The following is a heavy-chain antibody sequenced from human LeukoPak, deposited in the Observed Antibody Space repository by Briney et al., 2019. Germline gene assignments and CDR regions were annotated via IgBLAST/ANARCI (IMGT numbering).Heavy chain of an antibody. D-gene: IGHD2-21*01. CDR1: GLTFSGSA. CDR2: INTDSSDI. J-gene: IGHJ4*02. V-gene: IGHV3-21*05. Sequence: GGSLRLSCAASGLTFSGSAMSWVRQAPGKGLEWVSYINTDSSDIHYADSVKGRFTISRDNARNTLYLQLSSLRAEDSAVYYCARDTFHPGLIDSWGQGTLVTVSS. CDR3: ARDTFHPGLIDS.